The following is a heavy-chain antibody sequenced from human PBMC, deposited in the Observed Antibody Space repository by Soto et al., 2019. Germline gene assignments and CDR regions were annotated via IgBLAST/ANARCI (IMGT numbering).Heavy chain of an antibody. CDR1: GFAVRHNY. Sequence: EVQLVESGGGLVQPGGSLRLSCTASGFAVRHNYMTWVRQAPGKGLEWVSLIYSGGDTAYADSVKGRFTISRHTSQNTLYLQMNSLGAEDTAVYYCASKTDTIPSGGDVWGKGTAVTVSS. J-gene: IGHJ6*04. D-gene: IGHD3-10*01. CDR3: ASKTDTIPSGGDV. V-gene: IGHV3-53*04. CDR2: IYSGGDT.